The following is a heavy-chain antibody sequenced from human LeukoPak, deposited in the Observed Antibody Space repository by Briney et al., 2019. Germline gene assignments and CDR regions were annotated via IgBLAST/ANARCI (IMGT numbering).Heavy chain of an antibody. D-gene: IGHD6-13*01. CDR3: ARGAKQQLALNWFDP. CDR1: GGTFSSYA. CDR2: LIPILGIA. J-gene: IGHJ5*02. V-gene: IGHV1-69*04. Sequence: SVKVSCKASGGTFSSYAISWVRQAPGQGLEWMGRLIPILGIANYAQKFQGRVTITADKSTSTAYMELSSLRSEDTAVYYCARGAKQQLALNWFDPWGQGTLVTVSS.